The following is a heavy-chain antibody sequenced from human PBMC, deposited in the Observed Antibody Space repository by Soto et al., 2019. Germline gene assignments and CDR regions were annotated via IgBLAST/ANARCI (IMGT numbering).Heavy chain of an antibody. CDR1: GNTFSYRY. CDR3: ASGVAGSGPFTWELPDH. Sequence: QMQLVQSGAEVTKTGSSVTVSCQALGNTFSYRYLHWVRQAPGQALEWMGWIAPFSGDVHYAQKFQERVTLTRDRSINTAYMRMSSLRSEDTAIYFCASGVAGSGPFTWELPDHWGQGTLVTVSS. J-gene: IGHJ4*02. D-gene: IGHD1-26*01. V-gene: IGHV1-45*02. CDR2: IAPFSGDV.